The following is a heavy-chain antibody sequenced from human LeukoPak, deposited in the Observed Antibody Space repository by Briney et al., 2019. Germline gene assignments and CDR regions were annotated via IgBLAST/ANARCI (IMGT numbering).Heavy chain of an antibody. V-gene: IGHV4-34*01. J-gene: IGHJ4*02. CDR2: INHSGST. Sequence: SETLSLTCAVYAGSFSGYYWSWIRQPPGKGLEWIGEINHSGSTNYNPSLKSRVTISVDTSKNQFSLKLSSVTAADTAVYYCARGKRGYSSSWYDYWGQGTLVTVSS. D-gene: IGHD6-13*01. CDR1: AGSFSGYY. CDR3: ARGKRGYSSSWYDY.